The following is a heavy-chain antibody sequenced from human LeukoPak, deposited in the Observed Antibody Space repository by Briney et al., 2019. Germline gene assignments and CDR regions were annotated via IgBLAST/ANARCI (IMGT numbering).Heavy chain of an antibody. CDR3: ARAYGDWHFDY. J-gene: IGHJ4*02. CDR2: IYSGGST. D-gene: IGHD2-21*01. V-gene: IGHV3-53*01. CDR1: GFNFSNYV. Sequence: GRSLRLSCTASGFNFSNYVMHWVRQAPGKGLEWVSVIYSGGSTYYADSVKGRFTISRDNSKNTLYLQMNSLRAEDTAVYCCARAYGDWHFDYWGQGTLVTVSS.